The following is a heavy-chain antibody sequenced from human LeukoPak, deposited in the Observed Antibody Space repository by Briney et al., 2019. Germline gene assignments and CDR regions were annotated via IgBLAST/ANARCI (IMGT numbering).Heavy chain of an antibody. J-gene: IGHJ4*02. Sequence: ASVKASCKASGYTFTGYYMHWVRQAPGQGLEWMGWINPNSGGTNYAQKFQGWVTMTRDTSISTAYMELSRLRSDDTAVYYCARERRAVAGYFDYWGQGTLVTVSS. CDR2: INPNSGGT. D-gene: IGHD6-19*01. CDR1: GYTFTGYY. CDR3: ARERRAVAGYFDY. V-gene: IGHV1-2*04.